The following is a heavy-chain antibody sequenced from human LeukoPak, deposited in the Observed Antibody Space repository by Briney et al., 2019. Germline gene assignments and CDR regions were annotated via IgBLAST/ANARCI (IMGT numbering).Heavy chain of an antibody. V-gene: IGHV4-34*01. CDR1: GGSFSGYY. Sequence: SETLSLTCAVYGGSFSGYYWSWIRKPPGKGLEWIGEINHSGSTNYNPSLKSRVTISVDTSKNQFSLKLSSVTAADTAVYYCASTGYSSGWYHRNNWFDPWGQGTLVTVSS. CDR2: INHSGST. J-gene: IGHJ5*02. CDR3: ASTGYSSGWYHRNNWFDP. D-gene: IGHD6-19*01.